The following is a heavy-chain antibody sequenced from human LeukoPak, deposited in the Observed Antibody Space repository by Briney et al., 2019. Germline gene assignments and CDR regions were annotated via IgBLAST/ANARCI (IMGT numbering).Heavy chain of an antibody. CDR1: GGSFSGYY. CDR3: ARGRCGSTSCYTVDFDY. Sequence: SETLSLTCAVYGGSFSGYYWSWIRQPPGKGLEWIGEINHSGSTNYNPSLKSRVTISVDTSKNQFSLKLSSVTAADTAVYDCARGRCGSTSCYTVDFDYWGQGTLVTVSS. D-gene: IGHD2-2*02. V-gene: IGHV4-34*01. J-gene: IGHJ4*02. CDR2: INHSGST.